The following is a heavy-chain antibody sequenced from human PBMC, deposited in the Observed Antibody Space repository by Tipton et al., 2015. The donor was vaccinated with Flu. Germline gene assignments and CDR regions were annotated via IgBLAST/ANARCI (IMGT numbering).Heavy chain of an antibody. V-gene: IGHV3-9*01. CDR3: AKAPTESSGAFDI. J-gene: IGHJ3*02. CDR2: ISWNSGSI. CDR1: GFTFDDYA. D-gene: IGHD3-3*01. Sequence: AASGFTFDDYAMHWVRQAPGKGLEWVSGISWNSGSIGYADSVKGRFTISRDNAKNSLYLQMNSLRAEDTALYYCAKAPTESSGAFDIWGQGTMVTVSS.